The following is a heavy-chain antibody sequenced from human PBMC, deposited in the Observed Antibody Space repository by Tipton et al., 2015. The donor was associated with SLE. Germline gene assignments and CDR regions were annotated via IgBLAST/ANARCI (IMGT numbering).Heavy chain of an antibody. V-gene: IGHV3-53*01. CDR3: AKAGRFSD. CDR1: GFTVSSNY. J-gene: IGHJ1*01. CDR2: IYSGGST. Sequence: SLRLSCAASGFTVSSNYMSWVRQAPGKGLEWVSIIYSGGSTYYADSVKGRLTISRDNSKNTLYLQMNSLRSEDTALYYCAKAGRFSDWGQGTLVTVSS. D-gene: IGHD3-16*01.